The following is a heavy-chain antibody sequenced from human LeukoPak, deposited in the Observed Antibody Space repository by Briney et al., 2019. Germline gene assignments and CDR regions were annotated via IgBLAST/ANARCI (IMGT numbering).Heavy chain of an antibody. D-gene: IGHD1-26*01. J-gene: IGHJ4*02. CDR2: ISAYNGNT. V-gene: IGHV1-18*01. CDR3: AADEWEPTDYLSLSFGY. Sequence: ASVKVSCKASGGTFSSYAISWVRQAPGQGLEWMGWISAYNGNTNYAQKLQGRVTMTTDTSTSTAYMELRSLRSDDTAVYYCAADEWEPTDYLSLSFGYWGQGTLGTVSS. CDR1: GGTFSSYA.